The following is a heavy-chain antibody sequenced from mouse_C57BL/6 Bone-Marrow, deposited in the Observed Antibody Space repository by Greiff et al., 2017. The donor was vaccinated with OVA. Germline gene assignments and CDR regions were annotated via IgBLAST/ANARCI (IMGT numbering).Heavy chain of an antibody. CDR3: ARVTTGGYFDV. J-gene: IGHJ1*03. Sequence: QVQLQQSGAELVKPGASVKLSCKASGYTFTSYWMHWVKQRPGQGLEWIGMIHPNSGSTNYNEKFKSKVTLTVDKSSSTAYMQLSSLTSEDSAVYYCARVTTGGYFDVWGTGTTVTVSS. V-gene: IGHV1-64*01. CDR1: GYTFTSYW. CDR2: IHPNSGST. D-gene: IGHD1-1*01.